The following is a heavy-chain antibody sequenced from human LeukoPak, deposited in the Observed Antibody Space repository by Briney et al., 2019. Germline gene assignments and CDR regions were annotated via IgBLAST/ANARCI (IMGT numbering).Heavy chain of an antibody. CDR1: GYSISSGYY. D-gene: IGHD6-13*01. CDR2: INHSGST. J-gene: IGHJ4*02. V-gene: IGHV4-34*01. CDR3: ARAINIAAPGPGY. Sequence: SETLSLTCAVSGYSISSGYYWSWIRQPPGKGLEWIGEINHSGSTNYNPSLKSRVTISVDTSKNQFSLKLSSVTAADTAVYYCARAINIAAPGPGYWGQGTLVTVSS.